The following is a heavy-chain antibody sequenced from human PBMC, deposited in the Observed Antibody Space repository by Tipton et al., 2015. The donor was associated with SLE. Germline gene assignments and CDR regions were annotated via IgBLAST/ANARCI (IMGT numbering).Heavy chain of an antibody. CDR2: ISSNPYGGTT. J-gene: IGHJ6*03. D-gene: IGHD2-8*01. CDR3: TRNGGSYSYYFYMDV. V-gene: IGHV3-49*04. Sequence: SLRLSCTTSGFTFRDVAMTWVRQAPGKGLEWVGLISSNPYGGTTEYAASVKGRFTISRDDSKSIAYLQMNSLKTEDTAVYYCTRNGGSYSYYFYMDVWGKGTAVTVSS. CDR1: GFTFRDVA.